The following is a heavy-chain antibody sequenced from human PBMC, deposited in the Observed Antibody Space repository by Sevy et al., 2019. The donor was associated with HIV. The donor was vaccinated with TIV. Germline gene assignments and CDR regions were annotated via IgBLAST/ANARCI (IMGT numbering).Heavy chain of an antibody. CDR3: ARSYSSSWYILYYFEY. J-gene: IGHJ4*02. Sequence: GESLKISCAASGFTFSSYAMSWVRHAPGKGLEWVSASSGSGGSTYYADSVKGRFTISRDNAKNSTFLHMNTLRAEDTAVYYCARSYSSSWYILYYFEYWGQGTPVTVSS. D-gene: IGHD6-13*01. V-gene: IGHV3-23*01. CDR2: SSGSGGST. CDR1: GFTFSSYA.